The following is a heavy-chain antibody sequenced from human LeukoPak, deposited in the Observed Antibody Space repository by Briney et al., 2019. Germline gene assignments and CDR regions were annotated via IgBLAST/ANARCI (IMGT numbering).Heavy chain of an antibody. CDR3: ARQLTSGDCDY. CDR1: GYSFTSYW. D-gene: IGHD1-1*01. CDR2: IDPADSQT. V-gene: IGHV5-10-1*01. J-gene: IGHJ4*02. Sequence: GESLKISCQGSGYSFTSYWICWVRQMPGRGLEWMGRIDPADSQTNYSPSFQGHVTISADKSISTVYLQLSTLKASDTAMYYCARQLTSGDCDYWGQGTLVTVSS.